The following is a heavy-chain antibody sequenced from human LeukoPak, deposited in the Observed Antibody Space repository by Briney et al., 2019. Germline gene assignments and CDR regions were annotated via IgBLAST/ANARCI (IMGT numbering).Heavy chain of an antibody. CDR3: ARTSYVDTVIDY. V-gene: IGHV1-69*13. CDR2: IIPIFGTT. J-gene: IGHJ4*02. Sequence: SVKVSCKASGGTFSSYGISWVRQAPGQGLEWMGGIIPIFGTTKYAQKFQGRATITADESTNTVYVELSSLRSEDTAVYYCARTSYVDTVIDYWGQGTLVTVSS. D-gene: IGHD5-18*01. CDR1: GGTFSSYG.